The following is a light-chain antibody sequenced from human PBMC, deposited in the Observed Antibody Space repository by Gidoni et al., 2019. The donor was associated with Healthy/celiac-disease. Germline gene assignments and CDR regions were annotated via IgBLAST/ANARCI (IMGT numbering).Light chain of an antibody. J-gene: IGLJ2*01. Sequence: QSALPHPAPVSGSPGQSITISCTGTSRDVGGYNYVSWYQQDPGKAPKIMIYDVSNRPSGVSNRVSGSKSGNTASLTISGLQAEDEADYYCSSYTSSSTLVFGGGTKLTVL. CDR2: DVS. V-gene: IGLV2-14*01. CDR3: SSYTSSSTLV. CDR1: SRDVGGYNY.